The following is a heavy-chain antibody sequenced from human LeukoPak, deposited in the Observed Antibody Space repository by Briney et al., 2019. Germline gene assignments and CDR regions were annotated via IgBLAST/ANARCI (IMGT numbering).Heavy chain of an antibody. CDR2: INPNSGGT. D-gene: IGHD2-2*01. CDR3: ARPDCSSTSCYAEGWFDP. J-gene: IGHJ5*02. V-gene: IGHV1-2*02. CDR1: GYTFTGYY. Sequence: ASVKVSCKASGYTFTGYYMHWVRQAPGQGLEWMGWINPNSGGTNYAQKFQGRVTMTSDTSISTAYMELSRLRFDDTAVYYCARPDCSSTSCYAEGWFDPWGQGTLVTVSS.